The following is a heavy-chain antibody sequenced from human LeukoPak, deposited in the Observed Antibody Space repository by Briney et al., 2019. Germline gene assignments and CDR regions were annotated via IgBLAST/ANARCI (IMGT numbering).Heavy chain of an antibody. CDR1: AYTFSDYY. J-gene: IGHJ3*02. CDR2: IDPNSEDT. CDR3: ARRSRNGLDAFDI. V-gene: IGHV1-2*02. Sequence: ASVKVSCKASAYTFSDYYLHWVRQAPGQGPEWMGWIDPNSEDTEYAQKFQGRATMTRVRSISTAYMELSRLTSDDTAVYYCARRSRNGLDAFDIWGQGTMVTVSS. D-gene: IGHD2-8*01.